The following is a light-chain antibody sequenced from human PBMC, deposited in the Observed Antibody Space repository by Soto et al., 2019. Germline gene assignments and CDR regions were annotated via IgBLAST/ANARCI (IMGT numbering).Light chain of an antibody. CDR1: SGHSSYI. CDR3: ETWDSYTVV. V-gene: IGLV4-60*02. J-gene: IGLJ2*01. Sequence: QPVLTQSSSASASLGSSVKVTCTLSSGHSSYIIAWHQQQPGKAPRYLMKLEGSGTYTKGSGVPDRFSGSRSGADRYLTISNLQFEDEADYYCETWDSYTVVFGGGTKLTVL. CDR2: LEGSGTY.